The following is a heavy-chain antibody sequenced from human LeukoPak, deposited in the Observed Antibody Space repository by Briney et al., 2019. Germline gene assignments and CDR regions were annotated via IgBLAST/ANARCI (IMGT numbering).Heavy chain of an antibody. J-gene: IGHJ6*03. Sequence: SETLSLTCTVSGGSISTSNYYWGWIRQPPGKGLEWIGNIFYSGSTYYSPSLKSRVTISVDTSKNQFSLKLSSVTAADTAVYYCARGRTGYHLLPTKKDYSYYYMDVWDKGTTVTVSS. CDR1: GGSISTSNYY. CDR3: ARGRTGYHLLPTKKDYSYYYMDV. V-gene: IGHV4-39*07. CDR2: IFYSGST. D-gene: IGHD2-2*01.